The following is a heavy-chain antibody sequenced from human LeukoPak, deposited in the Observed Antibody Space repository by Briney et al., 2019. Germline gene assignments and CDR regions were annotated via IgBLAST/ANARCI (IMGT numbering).Heavy chain of an antibody. D-gene: IGHD4-17*01. CDR3: ARKTTPDY. J-gene: IGHJ4*02. CDR1: GYTFTSYG. V-gene: IGHV1-2*02. Sequence: GASVKVSCKASGYTFTSYGISWVRQAPGQGLEWMGWINPNSGGTNYAQKFQGRVTMTRDTSISTAYMELSRLRSDDTAVYYCARKTTPDYWGQGTLVTVSS. CDR2: INPNSGGT.